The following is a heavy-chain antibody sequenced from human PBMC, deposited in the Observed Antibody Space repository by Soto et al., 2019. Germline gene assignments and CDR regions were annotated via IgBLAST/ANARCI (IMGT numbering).Heavy chain of an antibody. CDR3: ARVAVVRRNYYYYGMDV. CDR2: IIPIFGTA. D-gene: IGHD3-10*01. CDR1: GGTFSSYA. V-gene: IGHV1-69*13. J-gene: IGHJ6*02. Sequence: GSSVKVSCKASGGTFSSYAISWVRQAPGQGLEWMGGIIPIFGTANYAQKFQGRVTITADESTSTAYMELSSLRSEDTAVYYCARVAVVRRNYYYYGMDVWGQGTTVTVSS.